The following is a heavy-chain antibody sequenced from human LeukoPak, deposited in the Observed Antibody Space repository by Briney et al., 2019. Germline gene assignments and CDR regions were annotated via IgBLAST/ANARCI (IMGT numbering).Heavy chain of an antibody. Sequence: GASVKVSCKASGYTFTSYGISWVRQAPGQGLEWMGWISAYNGNTNYAQKFQGRVTMTRDTSISTAYMELSRLRSDDTAVYYCARDLVDSGYDSYFDYWGQGTLVTVSS. CDR3: ARDLVDSGYDSYFDY. D-gene: IGHD5-12*01. CDR2: ISAYNGNT. J-gene: IGHJ4*02. CDR1: GYTFTSYG. V-gene: IGHV1-18*01.